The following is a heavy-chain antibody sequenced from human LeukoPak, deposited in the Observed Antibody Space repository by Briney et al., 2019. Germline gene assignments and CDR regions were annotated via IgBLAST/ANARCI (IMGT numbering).Heavy chain of an antibody. CDR2: ISYDGSNK. CDR1: GFTSSSYA. Sequence: GRSLRLSCAASGFTSSSYAMHWVRQAPGKGQEWVAVISYDGSNKYYADSVKGRFTISRDNSKNTLYLQMNSLRAEDTAVYYCARGPYDSSGYYVYWGQGTLVTVSS. V-gene: IGHV3-30-3*01. D-gene: IGHD3-22*01. CDR3: ARGPYDSSGYYVY. J-gene: IGHJ4*02.